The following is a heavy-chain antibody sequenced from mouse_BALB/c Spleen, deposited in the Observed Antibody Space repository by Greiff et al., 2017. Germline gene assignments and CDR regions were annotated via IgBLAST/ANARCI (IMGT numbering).Heavy chain of an antibody. CDR2: INPRSGYT. CDR1: GYTFTSYT. V-gene: IGHV1-4*01. D-gene: IGHD1-2*01. CDR3: ARGTTASYDIDY. J-gene: IGHJ2*01. Sequence: QVQLQQSGAELARPGASVKMSCKASGYTFTSYTMHWVKQRPGQGLEWIGYINPRSGYTNYNQKFKDKATLTADKSSSTAYMQLSSLTSEDSAVYYCARGTTASYDIDYWGQGTTLTVSS.